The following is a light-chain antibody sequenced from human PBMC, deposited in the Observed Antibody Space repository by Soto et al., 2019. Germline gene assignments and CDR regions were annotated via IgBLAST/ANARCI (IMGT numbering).Light chain of an antibody. CDR1: QSISSY. CDR3: QQCYSTPFT. CDR2: AAS. J-gene: IGKJ3*01. V-gene: IGKV1-39*01. Sequence: DSQMTQSPSSLSSSVGDRVTITCRASQSISSYLNWYQQKPGKAPKLLIYAASSLQSGIPSRFSGSKSGTDFTLTISSLQPEDFATYYCQQCYSTPFTFGPGTKVDIK.